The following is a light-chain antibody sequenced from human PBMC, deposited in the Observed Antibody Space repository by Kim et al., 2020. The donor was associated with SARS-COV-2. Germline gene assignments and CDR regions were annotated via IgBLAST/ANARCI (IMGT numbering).Light chain of an antibody. CDR2: GKN. CDR3: NSRDSSGNHLVV. Sequence: LRQTVRCTCQGDSLRSYYASWYQQKPGQAPVLVIYGKNNRPSGIPDRFSGSSSGNTASLTITGAQAEDEADYYCNSRDSSGNHLVVFGGGTQLTVL. CDR1: SLRSYY. J-gene: IGLJ2*01. V-gene: IGLV3-19*01.